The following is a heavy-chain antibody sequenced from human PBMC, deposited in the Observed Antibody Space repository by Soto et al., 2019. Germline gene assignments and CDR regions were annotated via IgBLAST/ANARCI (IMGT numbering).Heavy chain of an antibody. CDR3: ARQTTVTTVYYYYGMDV. D-gene: IGHD4-17*01. V-gene: IGHV4-39*01. CDR2: IYYSGST. Sequence: QLQLQESGPGLVKPSETLSLTCTVSGGSISSSSYYWGWIRQPPGKGLEWIGSIYYSGSTYYNPSLKSRVTISVDTSMIQFSRTLSSVTAADTAVYYCARQTTVTTVYYYYGMDVWGQGTTVTVSS. CDR1: GGSISSSSYY. J-gene: IGHJ6*02.